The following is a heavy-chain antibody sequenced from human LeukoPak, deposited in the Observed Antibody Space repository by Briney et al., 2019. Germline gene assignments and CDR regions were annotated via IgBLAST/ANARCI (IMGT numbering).Heavy chain of an antibody. CDR1: GYTFTSYA. CDR2: INAGNGNT. J-gene: IGHJ4*02. V-gene: IGHV1-3*01. CDR3: AARYSGYDWEWFDY. Sequence: RASVKVSCKASGYTFTSYAMHWVRQAPGQRLEWMGWINAGNGNTKYSQKFQGRVTITRDTSASTAYMELSSLRSEDTAVYYCAARYSGYDWEWFDYWGQGTLVTVSS. D-gene: IGHD5-12*01.